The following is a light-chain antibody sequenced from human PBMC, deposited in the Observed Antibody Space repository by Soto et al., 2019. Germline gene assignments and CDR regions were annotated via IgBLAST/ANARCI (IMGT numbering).Light chain of an antibody. CDR1: QSISSSY. CDR3: LGVDDSPLYS. CDR2: GAS. V-gene: IGKV3-20*01. Sequence: EIVLTQSPGTLSLSPGERATLSCRTSQSISSSYLAWYQQKPGQAPRLLIYGASSRASGIPDRCSGSGSGTDFTLTISSLDPEDFAVYYCLGVDDSPLYSFGQGTKLEIK. J-gene: IGKJ2*01.